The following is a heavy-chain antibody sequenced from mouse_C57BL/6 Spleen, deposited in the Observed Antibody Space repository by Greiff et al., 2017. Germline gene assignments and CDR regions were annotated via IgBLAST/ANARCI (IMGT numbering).Heavy chain of an antibody. D-gene: IGHD2-12*01. Sequence: EVKLVESGPGLVKPSQSLSLTCSVTGYSITSGYYWNWIRQFPGNKLEWMGYISYDGSNNYNPSLKNRISITRDTSKNQFFLKLNSVTTEDTATYYCARTGYSEYYFDYWGQGTTLTVSS. CDR3: ARTGYSEYYFDY. J-gene: IGHJ2*01. CDR1: GYSITSGYY. V-gene: IGHV3-6*01. CDR2: ISYDGSN.